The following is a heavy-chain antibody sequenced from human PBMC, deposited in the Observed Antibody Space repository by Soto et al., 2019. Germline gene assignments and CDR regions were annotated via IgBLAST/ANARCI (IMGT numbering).Heavy chain of an antibody. CDR3: ARDLSPYGSGVEDAFDI. Sequence: SESLSLICTVSGGSISSGGYYWSWIRQHPGKGLEWIGYIYYSGSTYYNPSLKSRVTISVDTSKNQFSLKLSSVTAADTAVYYCARDLSPYGSGVEDAFDIWGQRTMVTVSS. D-gene: IGHD3-10*01. CDR1: GGSISSGGYY. J-gene: IGHJ3*02. V-gene: IGHV4-31*03. CDR2: IYYSGST.